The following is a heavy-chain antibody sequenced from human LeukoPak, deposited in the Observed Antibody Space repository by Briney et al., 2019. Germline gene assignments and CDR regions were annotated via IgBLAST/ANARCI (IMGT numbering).Heavy chain of an antibody. CDR3: ARGGSYSNYVPGMYV. D-gene: IGHD4-11*01. CDR1: GFTFSNYS. Sequence: PGGSLRLSCAASGFTFSNYSMNWVRQAPGKGLEWVSSISSSSSYIYYADSVKGRFTISRDNAKNSLYLQMNSLRAEDTAVYYCARGGSYSNYVPGMYVWGKGTTVTVSS. CDR2: ISSSSSYI. V-gene: IGHV3-21*01. J-gene: IGHJ6*04.